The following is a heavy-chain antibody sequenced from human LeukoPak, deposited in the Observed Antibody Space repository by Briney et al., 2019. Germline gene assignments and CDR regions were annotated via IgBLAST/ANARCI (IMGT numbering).Heavy chain of an antibody. CDR3: ARGGGTVGKSNAFDT. CDR1: GGSISSSNW. CDR2: IYHSGST. Sequence: SQTLSLTCAVSGGSISSSNWWSWVRQPPGMGLEWIGEIYHSGSTNYNPSLKSRVTISVDKSKNQFSLELSSVTAADTAEYYCARGGGTVGKSNAFDTWGQGTMVIVSS. J-gene: IGHJ3*02. V-gene: IGHV4-4*02. D-gene: IGHD4-23*01.